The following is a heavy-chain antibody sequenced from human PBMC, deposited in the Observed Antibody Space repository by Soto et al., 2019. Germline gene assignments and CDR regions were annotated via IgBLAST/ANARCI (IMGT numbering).Heavy chain of an antibody. J-gene: IGHJ3*02. Sequence: GGSLRLSCAASGFTFSSYDMHWVRQATGKGLEWVSAIGTAGDTYYPGSVKGRFTISRENAKNSLYLQMNSLRAEDTAVYYCARKYYYDSSGYYVDAFDIWGQGTMVTVSS. D-gene: IGHD3-22*01. CDR2: IGTAGDT. CDR1: GFTFSSYD. V-gene: IGHV3-13*01. CDR3: ARKYYYDSSGYYVDAFDI.